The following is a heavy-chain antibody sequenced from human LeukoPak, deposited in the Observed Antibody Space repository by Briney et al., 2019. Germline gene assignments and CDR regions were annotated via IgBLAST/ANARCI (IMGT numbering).Heavy chain of an antibody. D-gene: IGHD6-19*01. CDR3: AGGMSSGWYLTY. CDR2: IFYSGSA. J-gene: IGHJ4*02. CDR1: GGSISSGDYY. V-gene: IGHV4-31*03. Sequence: PSQTLSLTCTVSGGSISSGDYYWNWIRQHPEKSLEWIGYIFYSGSAYYNPSLKSRVTISVDTSKNQFSLKLSSVTAADTAVYYCAGGMSSGWYLTYWGQGTLVTVSS.